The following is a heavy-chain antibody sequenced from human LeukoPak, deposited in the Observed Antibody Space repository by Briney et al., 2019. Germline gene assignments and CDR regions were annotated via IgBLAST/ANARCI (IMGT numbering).Heavy chain of an antibody. Sequence: GGSLRLSCAASGFTVSSNYMSWVRQAPGKGLEWVSSISSSSSYIYYADSVKGRFTISRDNAKNSLYLQMNSLRAEDTAVYYCARDRGYSYGLVGYWGQGTLVTVSS. J-gene: IGHJ4*02. CDR1: GFTVSSNY. CDR2: ISSSSSYI. CDR3: ARDRGYSYGLVGY. D-gene: IGHD5-18*01. V-gene: IGHV3-21*01.